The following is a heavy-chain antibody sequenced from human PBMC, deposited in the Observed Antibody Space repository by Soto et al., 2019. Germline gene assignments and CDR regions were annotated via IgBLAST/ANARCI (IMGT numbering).Heavy chain of an antibody. CDR2: IKSKTDGGTT. CDR3: TADLYDFWSGYYYYYGMDV. CDR1: GFTFSNAW. J-gene: IGHJ6*02. D-gene: IGHD3-3*01. Sequence: GGSLRLSCAASGFTFSNAWMNWVRQAPGKGLEWVGRIKSKTDGGTTDYAAPVKGRFTISRDDSKNTLYLQMNSLKTEDTAVYYCTADLYDFWSGYYYYYGMDVWGQGTTVTVSS. V-gene: IGHV3-15*07.